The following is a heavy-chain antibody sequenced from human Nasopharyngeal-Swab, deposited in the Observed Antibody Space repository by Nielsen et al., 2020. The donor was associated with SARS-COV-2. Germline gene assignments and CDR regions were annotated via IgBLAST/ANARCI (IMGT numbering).Heavy chain of an antibody. J-gene: IGHJ5*02. V-gene: IGHV4-39*01. D-gene: IGHD6-13*01. CDR2: IHYSGTT. CDR3: ARWSSWYNWLDP. Sequence: SETLSLTCAVSGDSISTGRYSWDWIRQPPGKGLEWIGRIHYSGTTYYNPSLKSRVTISVDTSKNQFSLKLNSATAADTAVYYCARWSSWYNWLDPWGQGTQVIVSS. CDR1: GDSISTGRYS.